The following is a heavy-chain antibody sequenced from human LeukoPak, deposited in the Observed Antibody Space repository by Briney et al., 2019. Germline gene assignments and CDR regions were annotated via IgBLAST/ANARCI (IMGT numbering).Heavy chain of an antibody. CDR1: GFTVSSNY. D-gene: IGHD3-3*01. CDR3: ARLGRAFWSGYLYDAFDI. V-gene: IGHV3-53*01. Sequence: GGSLRLSCAASGFTVSSNYMSWVRQAPGKGLEWVSVIYSGGSTYYADSVKGRFTISRDNSKNTLYLQMNSLRAEDTAVYYCARLGRAFWSGYLYDAFDIWGQGTMVTVSS. J-gene: IGHJ3*02. CDR2: IYSGGST.